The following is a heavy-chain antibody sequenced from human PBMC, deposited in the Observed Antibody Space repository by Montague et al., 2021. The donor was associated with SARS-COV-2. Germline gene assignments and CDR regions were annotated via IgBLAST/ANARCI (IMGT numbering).Heavy chain of an antibody. CDR2: TYYSGST. D-gene: IGHD6-13*01. J-gene: IGHJ6*02. Sequence: SETLSLTCTVSGGSISSSSYYWSWIRQPPGKGLEWIGYTYYSGSTNYNPSLKSRVTISVDTSKNQFSLKLSSVTAADTAVYYCARDLVERSSWGTYYYYGMDVWGQGTTVTVSS. CDR1: GGSISSSSYY. CDR3: ARDLVERSSWGTYYYYGMDV. V-gene: IGHV4-61*01.